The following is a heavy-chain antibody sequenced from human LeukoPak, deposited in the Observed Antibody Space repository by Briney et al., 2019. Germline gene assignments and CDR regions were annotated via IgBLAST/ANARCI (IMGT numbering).Heavy chain of an antibody. CDR2: ISGSGGST. Sequence: PGGSLRLSCAASGFTFSSYAMSWVRQAPGKGLEWVSAISGSGGSTYYADSVKGRFTISRDNSKNSLYLQMNSLRAEDTAVYYCAREDWNQGGYYYGMDVWGQGTTVTVSS. D-gene: IGHD1-1*01. J-gene: IGHJ6*02. CDR3: AREDWNQGGYYYGMDV. CDR1: GFTFSSYA. V-gene: IGHV3-23*01.